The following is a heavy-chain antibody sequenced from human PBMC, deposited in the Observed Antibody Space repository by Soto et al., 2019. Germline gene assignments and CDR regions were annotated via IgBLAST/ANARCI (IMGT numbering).Heavy chain of an antibody. CDR3: ARDLSLEVGAPQH. CDR2: ISAGNGNT. V-gene: IGHV1-3*01. Sequence: QVQLVQSGAEVKKPGASVKISCKASGYTFTTYAIHWVRQAPGQRLEWMGWISAGNGNTKYLQKFQGRVTITRDTSASTAYMEASSLRSEDTAVYYCARDLSLEVGAPQHWGQGTLVTVSS. J-gene: IGHJ1*01. CDR1: GYTFTTYA. D-gene: IGHD1-26*01.